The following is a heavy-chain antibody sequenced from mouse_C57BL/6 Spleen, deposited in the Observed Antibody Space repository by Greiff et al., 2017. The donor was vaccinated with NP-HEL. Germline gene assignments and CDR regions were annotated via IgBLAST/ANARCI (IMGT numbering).Heavy chain of an antibody. Sequence: ESGPGLVKPSQSLSLTCSVTGYSITSGYYWNWIRQFPGNKLEWMGYISYDGSNKYNPSLKNRISITRDTSKNQFFLKLNSVTTEDTATYYCARGGYFDVWGTGTTVTVSS. J-gene: IGHJ1*03. CDR1: GYSITSGYY. V-gene: IGHV3-6*01. CDR2: ISYDGSN. CDR3: ARGGYFDV.